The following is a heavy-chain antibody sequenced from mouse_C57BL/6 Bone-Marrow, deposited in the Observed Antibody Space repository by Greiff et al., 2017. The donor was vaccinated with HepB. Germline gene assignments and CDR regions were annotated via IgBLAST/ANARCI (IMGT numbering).Heavy chain of an antibody. CDR3: ARSLITTVVGGYFDV. Sequence: QVQLQQPGAELVRPGSSVKLSCKASGYTFTSYWMPWVKQRPIQGLEWIGNIDPSDSETHSNQKFKDKATLTVDKSSSTAYMQLSSLTSEDSAVYYCARSLITTVVGGYFDVWGTGTTVTVSS. J-gene: IGHJ1*03. D-gene: IGHD1-1*01. CDR2: IDPSDSET. V-gene: IGHV1-52*01. CDR1: GYTFTSYW.